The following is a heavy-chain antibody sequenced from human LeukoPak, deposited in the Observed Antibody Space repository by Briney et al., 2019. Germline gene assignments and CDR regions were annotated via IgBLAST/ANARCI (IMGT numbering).Heavy chain of an antibody. V-gene: IGHV1-18*01. D-gene: IGHD5-18*01. CDR1: GYTFTSYG. CDR3: ARGDGRVQLWSLGDY. J-gene: IGHJ4*02. Sequence: SVKVSCRASGYTFTSYGISWVRQAPGQGLEWMGWISAYNGNTNYAQKLQGRVTMTTDTSTSTAYMELRSLRSDDTAVYYCARGDGRVQLWSLGDYWGQGTLVTVSS. CDR2: ISAYNGNT.